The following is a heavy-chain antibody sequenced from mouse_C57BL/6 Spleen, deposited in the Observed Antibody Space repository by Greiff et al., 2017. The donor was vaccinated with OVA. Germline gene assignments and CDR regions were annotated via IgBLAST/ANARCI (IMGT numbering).Heavy chain of an antibody. V-gene: IGHV1-81*01. Sequence: QVQLKQSGAELARPGASVKLSCKASGYTFTSYGISWVKQRTGQGLEWIGEIYPRSGNTYYNEKFKGKATLTADKSSSTAYMELRSLTSEDSAVYFCARRENWEFDYWGQGTTLTVSS. CDR1: GYTFTSYG. J-gene: IGHJ2*01. CDR2: IYPRSGNT. CDR3: ARRENWEFDY. D-gene: IGHD4-1*01.